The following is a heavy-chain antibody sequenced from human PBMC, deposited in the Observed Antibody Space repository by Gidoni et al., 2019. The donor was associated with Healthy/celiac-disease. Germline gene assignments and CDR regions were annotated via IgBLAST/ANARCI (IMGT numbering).Heavy chain of an antibody. Sequence: QLQLQESGPGLVKPSETLSLTCTVSGGSISSSRYSWGWIRQPPGKGLEWIGSIYYSGSTYYNPSLKSRVTISVDTSKNQFSLKLSSVTAADTAVYYCARDVLGYCSGGSCAFSAYYYGMDVWGKGTTVTVSS. J-gene: IGHJ6*04. V-gene: IGHV4-39*01. CDR2: IYYSGST. CDR3: ARDVLGYCSGGSCAFSAYYYGMDV. CDR1: GGSISSSRYS. D-gene: IGHD2-15*01.